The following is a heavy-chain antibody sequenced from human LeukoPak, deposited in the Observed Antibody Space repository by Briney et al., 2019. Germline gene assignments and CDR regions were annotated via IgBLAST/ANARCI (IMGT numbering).Heavy chain of an antibody. J-gene: IGHJ3*02. CDR1: GDSIYNYY. CDR2: IYYSGST. Sequence: SETLSLTCSVSGDSIYNYYWNWIRQPPGKGLEWIGYIYYSGSTNYNPSLTSRVTISIDTSKKHFSLKLSSVTAADTAVYYCARRRVLTGSSRGDAFDIWGQGTVVTVSS. V-gene: IGHV4-59*08. CDR3: ARRRVLTGSSRGDAFDI. D-gene: IGHD3-9*01.